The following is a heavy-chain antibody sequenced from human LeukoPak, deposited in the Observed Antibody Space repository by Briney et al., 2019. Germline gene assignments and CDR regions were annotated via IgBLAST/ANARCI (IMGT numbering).Heavy chain of an antibody. J-gene: IGHJ4*02. CDR1: GFTFSSYS. CDR3: ANSEGYSGYDRYYFDY. V-gene: IGHV3-30*02. CDR2: IRYDGSNK. Sequence: PGGPLRLSCAASGFTFSSYSMNWVRQAPGKGLEWVAFIRYDGSNKYYADSVKGRFTISRDNSKNTLYLQMNSLRAEDTAVYYCANSEGYSGYDRYYFDYWGQGTLVTVSS. D-gene: IGHD5-12*01.